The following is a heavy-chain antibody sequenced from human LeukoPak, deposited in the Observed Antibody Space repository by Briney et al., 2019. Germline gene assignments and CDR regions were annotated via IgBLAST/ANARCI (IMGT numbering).Heavy chain of an antibody. V-gene: IGHV3-23*01. CDR2: ISSSGGGT. J-gene: IGHJ4*02. CDR1: GFTFRSYA. CDR3: AKVMIAFNAFDY. Sequence: GGSLRLSCAASGFTFRSYAMTWVRQAPGKGLEWVSTISSSGGGTFYADSVKGRFTISRDNSKNTLYLQMNSLTVEDTAVYYCAKVMIAFNAFDYWGQGTLVTVSS. D-gene: IGHD3-22*01.